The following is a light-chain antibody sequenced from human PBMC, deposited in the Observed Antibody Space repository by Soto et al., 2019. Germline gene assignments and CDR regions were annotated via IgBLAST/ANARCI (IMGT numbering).Light chain of an antibody. CDR3: CSYAGSSTFVV. Sequence: QSALTQPASVSGSPGQSITISCTGTSSDVGSYHLVSWYQQHPGKAPKLMIYEGSKRPSGVSNRFSGSKSGNTASLTISGLQDEDEADYYCCSYAGSSTFVVFGGGTKLTVL. J-gene: IGLJ2*01. CDR2: EGS. CDR1: SSDVGSYHL. V-gene: IGLV2-23*03.